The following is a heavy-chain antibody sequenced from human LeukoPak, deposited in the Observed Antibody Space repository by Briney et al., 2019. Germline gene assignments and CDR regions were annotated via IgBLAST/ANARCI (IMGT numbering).Heavy chain of an antibody. J-gene: IGHJ4*02. CDR2: IYYSGST. D-gene: IGHD4-11*01. CDR1: GGSVSSYY. V-gene: IGHV4-59*02. Sequence: SETLSLTCTVSGGSVSSYYWSWIRQPPGKGLEWIGYIYYSGSTNYNPSLKSRVTISVDTSKNQFSLKLSSVTAADTAVYYCARTTVTFDYWGQGTLVTVSS. CDR3: ARTTVTFDY.